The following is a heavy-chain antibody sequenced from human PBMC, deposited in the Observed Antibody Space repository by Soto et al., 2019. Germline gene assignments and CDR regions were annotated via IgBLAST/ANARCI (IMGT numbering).Heavy chain of an antibody. Sequence: GGSLRLSCAASGFTFSSYWMHWVRQAPGKGLVWVSRINSDGSSTSYADSVKGRFTISRDNAKNTLYLQMNSLRAEDTAVYYCARHFIYGDYFDYWGQGTLVTVSS. CDR2: INSDGSST. CDR3: ARHFIYGDYFDY. J-gene: IGHJ4*02. V-gene: IGHV3-74*01. D-gene: IGHD4-17*01. CDR1: GFTFSSYW.